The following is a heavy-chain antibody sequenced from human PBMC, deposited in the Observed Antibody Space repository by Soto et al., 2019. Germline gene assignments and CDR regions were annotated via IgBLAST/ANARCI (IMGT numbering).Heavy chain of an antibody. CDR3: ARKVGIVGATTGGFDY. D-gene: IGHD1-26*01. J-gene: IGHJ4*02. V-gene: IGHV5-10-1*01. CDR1: GYSFTSYC. CDR2: IDPSDSYT. Sequence: PGESLKISCKGSGYSFTSYCISWVRQMPGKGLEWMGRIDPSDSYTNSSPSFQGHVTISADKSISTAYLQWSSLKASDTAMYYCARKVGIVGATTGGFDYWGQGTLVTVSS.